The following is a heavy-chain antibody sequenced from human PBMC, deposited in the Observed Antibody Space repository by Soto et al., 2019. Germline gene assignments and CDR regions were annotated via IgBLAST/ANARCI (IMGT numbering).Heavy chain of an antibody. J-gene: IGHJ3*02. CDR1: GFTFSSYA. V-gene: IGHV3-23*01. CDR2: ISGSGRST. D-gene: IGHD3-10*01. Sequence: EVQLLESGGGLVQPGGSLRLSCAASGFTFSSYAMSWVRQAPGKGLEWVSAISGSGRSTYYADSVKGRFTISRDNSKNTLYLQMNSLRAEDTAVYYCAKDLAPVWFWEFYDAFDIWGQGTMVTVSS. CDR3: AKDLAPVWFWEFYDAFDI.